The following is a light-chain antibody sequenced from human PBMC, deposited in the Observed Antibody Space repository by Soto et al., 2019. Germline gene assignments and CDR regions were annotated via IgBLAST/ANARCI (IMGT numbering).Light chain of an antibody. CDR2: GSS. CDR3: QSYDNGLSAWI. V-gene: IGLV1-40*01. J-gene: IGLJ2*01. CDR1: SSNIGAGHV. Sequence: QSVLTKPPSVSGAPGQRVTISCTGSSSNIGAGHVVHWYQQFPGRAPNLLIYGSSNRPSGVPDRFSGSKSGTSASLAITGLQAEDEADYYCQSYDNGLSAWIFGGGTQLTVL.